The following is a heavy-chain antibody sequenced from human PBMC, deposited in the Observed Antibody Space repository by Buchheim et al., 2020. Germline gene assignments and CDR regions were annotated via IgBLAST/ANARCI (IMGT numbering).Heavy chain of an antibody. D-gene: IGHD6-19*01. CDR3: ARLGSAMYSSGWDLDY. CDR1: GYSFTSYW. J-gene: IGHJ4*02. V-gene: IGHV5-10-1*03. Sequence: EVQLVQSGAEVKKPGESLRISCKGSGYSFTSYWISWVRQMPGKGLEWMGRIDPSDSYTNYSPSFQGNVTISDDQSISTAYLQWSRLKASDTAMYDCARLGSAMYSSGWDLDYWGQGTL. CDR2: IDPSDSYT.